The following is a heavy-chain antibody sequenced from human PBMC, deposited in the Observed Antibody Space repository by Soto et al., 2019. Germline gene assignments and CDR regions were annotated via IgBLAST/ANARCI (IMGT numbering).Heavy chain of an antibody. J-gene: IGHJ1*01. D-gene: IGHD1-20*01. CDR3: ARGGPPNITRTTRYFQH. Sequence: SVKGYCKGAGGRKSSYAVSWVRQAHGQGLEWMGGIIPIFGTANYAQKFQGRVTITADKSTSTAYMELSSLRSEDTAVYYCARGGPPNITRTTRYFQHWGQGTLVTVSS. CDR1: GGRKSSYA. V-gene: IGHV1-69*06. CDR2: IIPIFGTA.